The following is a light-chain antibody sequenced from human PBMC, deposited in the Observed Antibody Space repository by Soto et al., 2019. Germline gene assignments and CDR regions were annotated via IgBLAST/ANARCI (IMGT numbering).Light chain of an antibody. CDR2: KAS. CDR1: QSISSW. V-gene: IGKV1-5*03. J-gene: IGKJ1*01. CDR3: QQYNNWWT. Sequence: DIQMTQSPSTLSAFVGDRVTITCRASQSISSWLAWYQQKPGKAPKLLIYKASSLESGVPSRFSGSGSGTEFTLTISSLQPDDFATYYCQQYNNWWTFGPGTKVEIK.